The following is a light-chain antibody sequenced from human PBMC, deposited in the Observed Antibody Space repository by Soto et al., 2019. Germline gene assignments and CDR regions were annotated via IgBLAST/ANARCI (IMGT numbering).Light chain of an antibody. CDR3: CAFTSAGTWV. CDR1: SSDVGGYNY. CDR2: DVS. Sequence: QSVLTQPASVSGSPGQSITISCTGTSSDVGGYNYVSWYQQLPGKAPKLMIYDVSDRPSGVSNRFSGSKSGNMASLTISGLQAEDEADYYCCAFTSAGTWVFGGGTKLTVL. J-gene: IGLJ3*02. V-gene: IGLV2-14*01.